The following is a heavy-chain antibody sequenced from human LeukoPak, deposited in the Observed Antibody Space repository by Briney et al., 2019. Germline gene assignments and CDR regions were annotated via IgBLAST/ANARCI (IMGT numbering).Heavy chain of an antibody. CDR1: GYTFTSYY. CDR3: ARDSTPRGCSGGSCYSGDRKFDP. D-gene: IGHD2-15*01. CDR2: INPSGGST. J-gene: IGHJ5*02. V-gene: IGHV1-46*01. Sequence: ASVKVSCKASGYTFTSYYMHWVRQAPGQGLEWMGIINPSGGSTSCAQKFQGRVTMTRDMSTSTVYMELSSLRSEDTAVYYCARDSTPRGCSGGSCYSGDRKFDPWGQGTLVTVSS.